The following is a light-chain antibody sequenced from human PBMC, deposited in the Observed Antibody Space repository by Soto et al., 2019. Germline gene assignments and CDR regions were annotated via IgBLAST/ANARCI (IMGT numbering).Light chain of an antibody. CDR3: QQYNSYPWT. V-gene: IGKV1-5*01. CDR1: QSISSW. J-gene: IGKJ1*01. CDR2: DAS. Sequence: DIQMTQSPSPLSASVGDRVTITCLASQSISSWLAWYQQKPGKAPKLLIYDASSLESGVPSRFSGSGSGTEFTLSISSLQPDDFATYYCQQYNSYPWTFGQGTKVEIK.